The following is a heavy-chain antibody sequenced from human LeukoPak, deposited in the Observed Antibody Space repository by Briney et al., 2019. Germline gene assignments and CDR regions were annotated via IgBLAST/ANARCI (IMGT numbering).Heavy chain of an antibody. Sequence: PGGSLRLSCAASGVTVSNNYMSWVRQAPGKGLEWVSVIYSGGSTYYADSVKGRFTISRHNSKNTLYLQMNSLRAEDTAVYYCARASIEDSSGYYCEYWGQGTLVTVSS. CDR2: IYSGGST. J-gene: IGHJ4*02. D-gene: IGHD3-22*01. CDR3: ARASIEDSSGYYCEY. CDR1: GVTVSNNY. V-gene: IGHV3-53*04.